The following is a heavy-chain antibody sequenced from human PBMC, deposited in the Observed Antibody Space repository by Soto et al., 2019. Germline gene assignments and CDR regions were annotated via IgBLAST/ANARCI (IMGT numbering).Heavy chain of an antibody. CDR2: ISYDETNK. Sequence: GGSLRLSCAASEFTFSTYPMHWVRQAPGKGLEWVAVISYDETNKYYADSVKGRFTISRDNSKNTLYLQMNSLRAEDTAVYYCAKGTSYYGSAPYYFDYWGQGTLVTVSS. CDR1: EFTFSTYP. J-gene: IGHJ4*02. CDR3: AKGTSYYGSAPYYFDY. D-gene: IGHD3-10*01. V-gene: IGHV3-30-3*01.